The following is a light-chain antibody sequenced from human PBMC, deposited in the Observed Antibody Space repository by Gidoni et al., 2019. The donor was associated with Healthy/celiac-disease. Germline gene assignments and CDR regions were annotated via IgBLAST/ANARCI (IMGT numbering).Light chain of an antibody. Sequence: EIVLTQSPGTLSLSPGERATLSFRASQSVSSSYLAWYQQKPRQAPSLLIYSASRRATGIPDRFSGSGSGTDFTLTTSRLEPGDFAVYYCQQYGSSQYTFGQGTKLEIK. CDR3: QQYGSSQYT. V-gene: IGKV3-20*01. CDR2: SAS. CDR1: QSVSSSY. J-gene: IGKJ2*01.